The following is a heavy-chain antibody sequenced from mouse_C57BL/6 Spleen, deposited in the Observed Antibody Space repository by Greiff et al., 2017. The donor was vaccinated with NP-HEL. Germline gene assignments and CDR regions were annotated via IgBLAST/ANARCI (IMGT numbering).Heavy chain of an antibody. CDR2: ISSGSSTI. Sequence: EVKLVESGGGLVKPGGSLKLSCAASGFTFSDYGMHWVRQAPEKGLEWVAYISSGSSTIYYADTVKGRFTISRANAKNTLFLQMTSLRSEETAMYYCARQLRRVGVDYWGQGTTLTVSS. CDR1: GFTFSDYG. J-gene: IGHJ2*01. D-gene: IGHD3-2*02. CDR3: ARQLRRVGVDY. V-gene: IGHV5-17*01.